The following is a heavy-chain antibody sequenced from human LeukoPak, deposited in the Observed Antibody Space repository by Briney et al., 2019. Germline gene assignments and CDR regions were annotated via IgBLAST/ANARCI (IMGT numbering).Heavy chain of an antibody. CDR1: GYTFTSYH. J-gene: IGHJ5*02. CDR3: AKEAVTIFGLVRTQTTKHPHRFDP. Sequence: ASVKVSCKASGYTFTSYHMHWVRQAPGQGLEWMGIINPSGGSTNYAQKFQGRVTMTRDMPTSTVYMELSSLRSEDTAIYYCAKEAVTIFGLVRTQTTKHPHRFDPWGQGTLVTVSS. D-gene: IGHD3-3*01. CDR2: INPSGGST. V-gene: IGHV1-46*01.